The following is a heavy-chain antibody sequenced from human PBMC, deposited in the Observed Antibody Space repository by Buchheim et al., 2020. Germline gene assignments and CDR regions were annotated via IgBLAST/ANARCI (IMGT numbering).Heavy chain of an antibody. CDR3: AHRGTVQGVMVRDFDY. CDR1: GFSLSTSGVG. V-gene: IGHV2-5*02. D-gene: IGHD3-10*01. J-gene: IGHJ4*02. Sequence: QITLKESGPTLVKPTQTLTLTCTFSGFSLSTSGVGVGWIRQPPGKALEWLALIYWDDDKRYSPSLKSRLTIPKDTPENQVVLTMTNMDPVDTATYYCAHRGTVQGVMVRDFDYWGQGTL. CDR2: IYWDDDK.